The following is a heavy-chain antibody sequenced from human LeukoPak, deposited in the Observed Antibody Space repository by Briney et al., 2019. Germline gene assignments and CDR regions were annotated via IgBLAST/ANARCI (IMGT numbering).Heavy chain of an antibody. D-gene: IGHD3-16*02. V-gene: IGHV1-2*02. CDR1: GYSFTGYY. CDR2: INPNSGGT. CDR3: ARILDVWGSYRYAFDI. J-gene: IGHJ3*02. Sequence: ASVKVSCKASGYSFTGYYMHWVRQAPGQGLEWMGSINPNSGGTNYAQKFQGRVTMTRDTSISTAYMELSRLRSDDTAVYYCARILDVWGSYRYAFDIWGQGTMVTVSS.